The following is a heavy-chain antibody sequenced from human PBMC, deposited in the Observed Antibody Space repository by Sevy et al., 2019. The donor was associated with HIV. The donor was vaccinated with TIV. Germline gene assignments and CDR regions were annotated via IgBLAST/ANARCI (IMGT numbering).Heavy chain of an antibody. CDR1: GFTFSSYA. J-gene: IGHJ4*02. CDR2: ISYDRSNK. CDR3: AGSSSWYDYFDY. V-gene: IGHV3-30-3*01. Sequence: GGSLRLSCAASGFTFSSYAMHWVRQAPGKGLEWVAVISYDRSNKYYADSVKGRFTISRDNSKNTLYLQMNSLRAEDTAVYYCAGSSSWYDYFDYWGQGTLVTVSS. D-gene: IGHD6-13*01.